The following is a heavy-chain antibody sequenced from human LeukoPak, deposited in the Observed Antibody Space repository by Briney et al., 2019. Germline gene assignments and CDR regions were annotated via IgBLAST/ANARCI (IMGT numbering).Heavy chain of an antibody. V-gene: IGHV5-51*01. Sequence: GESLKISCKGSGYSFTSYWIGWVRQMPGKGLEWMGIIFPGDSDTRYSPSFQGQVTISADKSISTAYLQWSSLKASDTAMYYCARLWSEFYYDSSGTPDYWGQGTLVTVSS. CDR1: GYSFTSYW. CDR3: ARLWSEFYYDSSGTPDY. CDR2: IFPGDSDT. D-gene: IGHD3-22*01. J-gene: IGHJ4*02.